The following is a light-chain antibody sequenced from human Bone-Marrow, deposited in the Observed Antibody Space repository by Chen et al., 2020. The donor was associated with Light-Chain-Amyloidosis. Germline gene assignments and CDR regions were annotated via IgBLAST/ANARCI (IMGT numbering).Light chain of an antibody. J-gene: IGLJ3*02. Sequence: QSALTQPASVSGSPGQSSTISCTGTSSDVGAYNYGSWYQQHPGKAPKVMIDAVTNRPSGVSDRFSGSKSGNTASLTISGLQAEDEADYYCSSYRSSSTWVFGGGTKLTVL. CDR2: AVT. CDR3: SSYRSSSTWV. CDR1: SSDVGAYNY. V-gene: IGLV2-14*01.